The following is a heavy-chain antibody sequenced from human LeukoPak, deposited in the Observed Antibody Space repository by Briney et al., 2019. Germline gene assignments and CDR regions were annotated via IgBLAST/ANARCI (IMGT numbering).Heavy chain of an antibody. J-gene: IGHJ4*02. CDR2: ISSTGGTT. CDR1: GITFSSYG. D-gene: IGHD3-22*01. V-gene: IGHV3-23*01. Sequence: QTGGSLRLSCAASGITFSSYGMSWVRQAPGKGLEWVSSISSTGGTTYYADSVKGRFTISRDNSKNTLYLQMNSLRAEDTAIYYCAKDSYYDSSGYPSALDYWGQGTLVTVSS. CDR3: AKDSYYDSSGYPSALDY.